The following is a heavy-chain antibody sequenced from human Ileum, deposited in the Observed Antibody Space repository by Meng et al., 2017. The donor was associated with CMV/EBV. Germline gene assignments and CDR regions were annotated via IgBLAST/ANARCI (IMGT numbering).Heavy chain of an antibody. J-gene: IGHJ4*02. CDR2: ISPFNGIA. CDR3: VGVEPSAKAGDY. D-gene: IGHD2-2*01. Sequence: ASVKVSCKASGYSFSDYYMHWVRQAPGQGLEWMGWISPFNGIALYAPRYKGRVAMTTDTSTTTAYMELTSLTSDDTAIYFCVGVEPSAKAGDYWGQGTLVTVSS. V-gene: IGHV1-18*04. CDR1: GYSFSDYY.